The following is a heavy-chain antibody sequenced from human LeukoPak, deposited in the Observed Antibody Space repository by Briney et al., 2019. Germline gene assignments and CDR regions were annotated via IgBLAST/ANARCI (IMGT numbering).Heavy chain of an antibody. CDR1: GFTVSMYA. V-gene: IGHV3-30-3*01. Sequence: GGSLRLSWAASGFTVSMYAVHWVRQAPGKGLEWVAVISYVGSNKYYADSVKGRFTISRDNSKNTLYLQMNSLRAEDTAVYYCAREYYYDSSGYLPNAFDIWGQGTMVTVSS. CDR2: ISYVGSNK. CDR3: AREYYYDSSGYLPNAFDI. J-gene: IGHJ3*02. D-gene: IGHD3-22*01.